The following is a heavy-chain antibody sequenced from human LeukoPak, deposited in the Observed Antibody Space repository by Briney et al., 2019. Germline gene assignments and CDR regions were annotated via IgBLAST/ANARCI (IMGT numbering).Heavy chain of an antibody. CDR1: GFTFSSYA. J-gene: IGHJ6*02. V-gene: IGHV3-23*01. CDR3: AKGGTVTSRYYYYYGMDV. Sequence: SGGSLRLSCAASGFTFSSYAMSWVRQAPGKGLEWVSAISGSGGSTYYADSVKGRFTISRDNSKNTLYLQMNSLRAEDTAVYYCAKGGTVTSRYYYYYGMDVWGQGTTVTVSS. CDR2: ISGSGGST. D-gene: IGHD4-17*01.